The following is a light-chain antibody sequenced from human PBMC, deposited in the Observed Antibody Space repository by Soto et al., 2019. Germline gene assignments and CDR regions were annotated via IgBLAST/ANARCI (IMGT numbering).Light chain of an antibody. CDR1: QTVRNNY. J-gene: IGKJ5*01. V-gene: IGKV3-20*01. CDR2: DAS. Sequence: EFVLTQSPGTLSLSQGERATLSCRASQTVRNNYLAWYQQKPGQAPRLLIYDASSRATGIPDRFSGSGSGTDFTLTISRLEPEDFAVYYCQQHGSSPITFGQGTRLEIK. CDR3: QQHGSSPIT.